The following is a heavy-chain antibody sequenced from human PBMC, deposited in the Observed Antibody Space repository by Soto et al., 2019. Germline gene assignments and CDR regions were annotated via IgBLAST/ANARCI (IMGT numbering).Heavy chain of an antibody. J-gene: IGHJ4*02. D-gene: IGHD3-3*01. CDR3: ARFGQVTFDC. CDR2: ISPSGSYM. Sequence: PGRSLRLSCAASGFIFNTYSMDWVSQAPGKGLEWVASISPSGSYMYYGDSLKGRITVSRENAKNRLYLQMDSLRADDTAIYYCARFGQVTFDCWGQGNLVTVYS. CDR1: GFIFNTYS. V-gene: IGHV3-21*01.